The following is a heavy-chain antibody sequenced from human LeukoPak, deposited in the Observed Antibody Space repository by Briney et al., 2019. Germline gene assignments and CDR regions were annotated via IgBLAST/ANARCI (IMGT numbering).Heavy chain of an antibody. CDR2: INNSGST. CDR1: GGSFSGYY. V-gene: IGHV4-34*01. CDR3: ARTGFIAARRQNRPVDY. J-gene: IGHJ4*02. D-gene: IGHD6-6*01. Sequence: PSETLSLTCAVYGGSFSGYYWSWIRQPPGKGLEWIGDINNSGSTNYNPSLKSRVTISVDTSKNQFSLKLSSVTAADTAVYYCARTGFIAARRQNRPVDYWGQGTLVTVPS.